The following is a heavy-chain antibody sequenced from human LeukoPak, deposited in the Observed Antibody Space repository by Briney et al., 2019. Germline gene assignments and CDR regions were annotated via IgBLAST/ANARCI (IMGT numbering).Heavy chain of an antibody. D-gene: IGHD3-10*01. CDR3: TTYGSGRKFDY. Sequence: GGSHRLSCAASGFSFGDAWMSWVRQIPGKGLEWVGRIESKTDGGTTDYAASVKGRFTISRDDSTNTLYLQMNSLKSEDTAVYYCTTYGSGRKFDYWGQGILVTVSS. V-gene: IGHV3-15*04. CDR2: IESKTDGGTT. J-gene: IGHJ4*02. CDR1: GFSFGDAW.